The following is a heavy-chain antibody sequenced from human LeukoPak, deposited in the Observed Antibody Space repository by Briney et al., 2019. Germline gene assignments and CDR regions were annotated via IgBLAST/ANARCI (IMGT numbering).Heavy chain of an antibody. CDR2: FDPEDGET. J-gene: IGHJ4*02. CDR3: ATPNFSGSYSSYFDY. V-gene: IGHV1-24*01. CDR1: GYTLTELS. D-gene: IGHD1-26*01. Sequence: ASVKVSCKVSGYTLTELSMHWVRQAPGKGLEWMGGFDPEDGETIYAQKFQGRVTMTEDTSTDTAYMELSSLRSEDTAVYYCATPNFSGSYSSYFDYWGQGTLVTVSS.